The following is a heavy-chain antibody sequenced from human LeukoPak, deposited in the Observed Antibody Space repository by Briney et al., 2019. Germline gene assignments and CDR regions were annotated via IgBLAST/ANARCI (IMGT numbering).Heavy chain of an antibody. V-gene: IGHV3-23*01. D-gene: IGHD4-11*01. CDR2: ISGSGGNT. Sequence: GGSLRLSCAASGFTFSSYAMSWVRQAPGKGLEWVSAISGSGGNTYYADSVKGRFTISRDNSKNTLYLQMNSLRAEDTAIYYCASHISTVTTTGSDSWGQGTLVTVSS. CDR1: GFTFSSYA. J-gene: IGHJ4*02. CDR3: ASHISTVTTTGSDS.